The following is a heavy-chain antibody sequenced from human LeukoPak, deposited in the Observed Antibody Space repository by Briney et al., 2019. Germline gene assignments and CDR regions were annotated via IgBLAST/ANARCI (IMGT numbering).Heavy chain of an antibody. J-gene: IGHJ4*02. CDR2: IHPSTGNP. Sequence: ASVKVSCKASGYTFTNYAMNWVRQAPGQGLEWMGWIHPSTGNPTYAQGFTGRFVFSLDTSVSTTYLQISSLKAEDTAVYYCTTAYVWGSYRYLGYFDYWGQGTLVTVSS. CDR3: TTAYVWGSYRYLGYFDY. D-gene: IGHD3-16*02. V-gene: IGHV7-4-1*02. CDR1: GYTFTNYA.